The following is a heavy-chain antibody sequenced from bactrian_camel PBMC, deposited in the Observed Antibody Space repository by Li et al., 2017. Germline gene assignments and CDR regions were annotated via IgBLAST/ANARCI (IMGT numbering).Heavy chain of an antibody. Sequence: HVQLVESGGGTVQPGGSLRLSCAASGFNFSDYWMYWVRQAPGKGLEWVASIYTADNITYYADSVKGRFTISQDNAKRTVYLQMNSLKPEDTAMYYCAARQGSDAEYWEEYNYWGQGTQVTVS. D-gene: IGHD1*01. V-gene: IGHV3S1*01. CDR1: GFNFSDYW. CDR3: AARQGSDAEYWEEYNY. J-gene: IGHJ4*01. CDR2: IYTADNIT.